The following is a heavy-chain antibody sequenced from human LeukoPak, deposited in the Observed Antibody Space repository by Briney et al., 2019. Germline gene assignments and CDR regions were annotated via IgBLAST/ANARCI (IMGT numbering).Heavy chain of an antibody. V-gene: IGHV4-59*12. J-gene: IGHJ5*02. CDR2: IYYSGST. Sequence: SETLSLTCTVSGGSISSYYWSWIRQPPGKGLEWIGYIYYSGSTNYNPSLKSRVTISVDTSKNQFSLKLSSVTAADTAVYYCARIAVAGARGPWFDPWGQGTLVTVSS. D-gene: IGHD6-19*01. CDR3: ARIAVAGARGPWFDP. CDR1: GGSISSYY.